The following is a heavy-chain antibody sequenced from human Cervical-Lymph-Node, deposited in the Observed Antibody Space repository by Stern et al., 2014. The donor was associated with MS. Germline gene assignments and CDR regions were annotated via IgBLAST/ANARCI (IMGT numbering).Heavy chain of an antibody. V-gene: IGHV3-33*01. CDR3: AREDGN. CDR2: IWYDGSNK. CDR1: GFTLSSYG. J-gene: IGHJ4*02. Sequence: QVQLVQSGGGVVQPGRSLRLSCAASGFTLSSYGMHWVRQAPSKGLEWVAVIWYDGSNKYYADSVKGRFTISRDNSKNTLYLQMNSLRAEDTAVYYCAREDGNWGQGTLVTVSS.